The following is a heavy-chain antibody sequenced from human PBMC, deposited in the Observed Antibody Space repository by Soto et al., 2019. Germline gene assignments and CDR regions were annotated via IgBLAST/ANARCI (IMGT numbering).Heavy chain of an antibody. CDR1: GFTFSSYG. CDR3: ARDNGYSSSWYVSYYYYGMDV. D-gene: IGHD6-13*01. V-gene: IGHV3-33*01. Sequence: HPGGSLRLSCAASGFTFSSYGMHWVRQAPGKGLEWVAVIWYDGSNKYYADSVKGRFTISRDNSKNTLYLQMNSLRAEDTAVYYCARDNGYSSSWYVSYYYYGMDVWGQGTTVTVSS. J-gene: IGHJ6*02. CDR2: IWYDGSNK.